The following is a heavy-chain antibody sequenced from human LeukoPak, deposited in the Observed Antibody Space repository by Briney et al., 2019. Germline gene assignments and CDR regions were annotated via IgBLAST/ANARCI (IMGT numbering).Heavy chain of an antibody. D-gene: IGHD3-10*01. CDR3: ARDHLVRGVSPNWFDP. CDR1: GFTFSSYS. Sequence: GGSLRLSCAASGFTFSSYSMNWVRQAPGKGLEWVSSISSSSSYIYYADSVKGRFTISRDNAKNSLYLQMNSLRAEDTAVYYCARDHLVRGVSPNWFDPWGQGTLVTVSS. CDR2: ISSSSSYI. V-gene: IGHV3-21*01. J-gene: IGHJ5*02.